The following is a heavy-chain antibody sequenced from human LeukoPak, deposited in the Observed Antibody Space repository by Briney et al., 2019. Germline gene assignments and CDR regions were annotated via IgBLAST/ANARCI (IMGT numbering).Heavy chain of an antibody. CDR2: ITSSSSYI. CDR3: ARDAAMANDY. Sequence: GGSLRPSCAASGFTFSSYTMNWVRQAPGKGPEWVSSITSSSSYIYYADSVKGRFTISRDNARNSLYLQMNSLRAEDTAVYYCARDAAMANDYWGQGTPVTVSS. CDR1: GFTFSSYT. V-gene: IGHV3-21*01. D-gene: IGHD5-18*01. J-gene: IGHJ4*02.